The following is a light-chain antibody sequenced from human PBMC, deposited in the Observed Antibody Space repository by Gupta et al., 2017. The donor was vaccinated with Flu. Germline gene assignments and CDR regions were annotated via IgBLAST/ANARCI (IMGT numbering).Light chain of an antibody. CDR3: QQLNSYPLT. Sequence: DIQLTQSPSFLSASVGDRVTITCRASQGIYSYLAWYQQKPGKAPTLLIYAASVLQSGVPSRFSGSGSGTEFTLTISSLQPEDVATYYCQQLNSYPLTFGGGTKVEIK. V-gene: IGKV1-9*01. CDR2: AAS. J-gene: IGKJ4*02. CDR1: QGIYSY.